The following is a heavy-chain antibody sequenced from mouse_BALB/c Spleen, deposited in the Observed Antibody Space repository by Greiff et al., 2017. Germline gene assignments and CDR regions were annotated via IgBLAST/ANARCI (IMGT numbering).Heavy chain of an antibody. CDR3: ARDRANWAYFDY. V-gene: IGHV7-3*02. CDR1: GFTFTDYY. D-gene: IGHD4-1*01. J-gene: IGHJ2*01. CDR2: IRNKANGYTT. Sequence: DVKLVESGGGLVQPGGSLRLSCATSGFTFTDYYMSWVRQPPGKALEWLGFIRNKANGYTTEYSASVKGRFTISRDNSQSILYLQMNTLRAEDSATYYCARDRANWAYFDYGGQGTTLTVSS.